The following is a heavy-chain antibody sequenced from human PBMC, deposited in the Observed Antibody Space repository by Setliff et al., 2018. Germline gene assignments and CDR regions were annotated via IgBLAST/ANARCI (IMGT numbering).Heavy chain of an antibody. V-gene: IGHV1-8*02. Sequence: ASVKVSCKASGCTFTSYDINWVRQATGQGLEWMGWMNPNSGNTGYAQKFQGRVTMTRNTSISTAYMELSSLRSEDTAVYYCARGRERDYNFWSGYYTYYYYGMDVWGQGTTVTVS. D-gene: IGHD3-3*01. CDR1: GCTFTSYD. CDR3: ARGRERDYNFWSGYYTYYYYGMDV. CDR2: MNPNSGNT. J-gene: IGHJ6*02.